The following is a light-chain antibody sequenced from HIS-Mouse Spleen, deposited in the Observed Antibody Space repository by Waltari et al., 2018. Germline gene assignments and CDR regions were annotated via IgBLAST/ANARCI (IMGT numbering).Light chain of an antibody. CDR3: QQYNNWPLT. CDR2: GAS. Sequence: EIVMTQSPATLSVSPGERATLSCRASQIVSNNLAWYQQNPGQAPRLLIYGASTRATGIPARFSGSGSGTEFTLTISSLQSEDFAVYYCQQYNNWPLTFGGGTKVEIK. V-gene: IGKV3-15*01. J-gene: IGKJ4*01. CDR1: QIVSNN.